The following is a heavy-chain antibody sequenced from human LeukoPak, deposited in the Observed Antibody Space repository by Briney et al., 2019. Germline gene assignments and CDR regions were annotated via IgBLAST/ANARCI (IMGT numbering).Heavy chain of an antibody. CDR2: IQSKTDGGTT. CDR3: TTSYPYYDILTGYRPFDF. D-gene: IGHD3-9*01. J-gene: IGHJ4*02. V-gene: IGHV3-15*07. Sequence: GGSLRLSCAASGFTFSNAWMNWVRQVPGKGLEWVGRIQSKTDGGTTDYAAPVKGRSTISRDDSKNTLYLQMNSLKTEDTAVYYCTTSYPYYDILTGYRPFDFWGLGTLVTVSS. CDR1: GFTFSNAW.